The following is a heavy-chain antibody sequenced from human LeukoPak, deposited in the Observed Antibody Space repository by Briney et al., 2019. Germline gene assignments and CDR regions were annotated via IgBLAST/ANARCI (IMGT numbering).Heavy chain of an antibody. Sequence: SETLSLTCAVSGFSISSGGYSWSWIRQPPGKVLEWIGYIYHSGSTYYNPSLKSRVTISVDRSKNQFSLKLSSVTAADTAVYYCARLCVGSSSTSLNSDYGMDVWGQGTTVTVSS. J-gene: IGHJ6*02. V-gene: IGHV4-30-2*01. CDR1: GFSISSGGYS. CDR3: ARLCVGSSSTSLNSDYGMDV. D-gene: IGHD2-2*01. CDR2: IYHSGST.